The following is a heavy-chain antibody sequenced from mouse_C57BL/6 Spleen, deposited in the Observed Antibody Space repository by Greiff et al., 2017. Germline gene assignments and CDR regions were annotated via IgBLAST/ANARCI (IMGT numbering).Heavy chain of an antibody. V-gene: IGHV1-54*01. J-gene: IGHJ2*01. CDR1: GYAFTNYL. Sequence: QVHVKQSGAELVRPGTSVKVSCKASGYAFTNYLIEWVKQRPGQGLEWIGVINPGSGGTNYNEKFKGKATLTADKSSSTAYMQLSSLTSEDSAVYFCARAYGSSYYFDYWGQGTTLTVSS. CDR2: INPGSGGT. D-gene: IGHD1-1*01. CDR3: ARAYGSSYYFDY.